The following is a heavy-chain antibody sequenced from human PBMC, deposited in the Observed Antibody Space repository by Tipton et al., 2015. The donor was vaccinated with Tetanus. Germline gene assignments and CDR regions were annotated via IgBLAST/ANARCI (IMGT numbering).Heavy chain of an antibody. J-gene: IGHJ6*02. V-gene: IGHV1-2*02. CDR3: ARDRGDYIYYGMDV. D-gene: IGHD3-22*01. Sequence: QLVQSGAEMKKPGASVKVSCTASGYTFTNYYIYWVRQAPGQGLEWMGWIDPNSGGTVYAQKFQDRVTMTRDTSISTAYMELRSLRSDDTAGYYCARDRGDYIYYGMDVWGPGTTVTVS. CDR1: GYTFTNYY. CDR2: IDPNSGGT.